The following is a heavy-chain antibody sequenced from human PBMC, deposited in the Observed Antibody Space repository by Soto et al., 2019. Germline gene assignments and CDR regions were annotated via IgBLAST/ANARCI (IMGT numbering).Heavy chain of an antibody. J-gene: IGHJ6*02. CDR2: ISSRSDI. D-gene: IGHD2-2*02. CDR3: AREYTAWPLAYGLDV. V-gene: IGHV3-21*01. Sequence: LRLSCVGAGFTFSTYSINWVRQGPGKGLEWVSSISSRSDIYYADSVKGRFTISRDNAKNSVSLQMNSLRAEDTAVYYCAREYTAWPLAYGLDVWGQGTTVTVSS. CDR1: GFTFSTYS.